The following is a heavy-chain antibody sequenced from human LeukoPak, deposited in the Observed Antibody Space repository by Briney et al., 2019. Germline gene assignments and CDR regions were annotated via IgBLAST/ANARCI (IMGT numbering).Heavy chain of an antibody. CDR2: ISSSSSYI. Sequence: GGSLRLSCAASGFTFSSYSMNWVRQAPGKGLEWVSSISSSSSYIYYADSVKGRFTISRDNAKNSLYLQMNSLRAEDTAVYYCARDREMATTRGARGDYYYYGMDVWGQGTTVTVSS. D-gene: IGHD5-24*01. CDR1: GFTFSSYS. CDR3: ARDREMATTRGARGDYYYYGMDV. V-gene: IGHV3-21*01. J-gene: IGHJ6*02.